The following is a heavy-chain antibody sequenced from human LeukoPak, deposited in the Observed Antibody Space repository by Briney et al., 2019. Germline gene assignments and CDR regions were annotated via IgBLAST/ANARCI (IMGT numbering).Heavy chain of an antibody. D-gene: IGHD6-13*01. CDR2: IYYSGST. CDR3: ARDSSSWSRDYYYYYGMDV. J-gene: IGHJ6*02. Sequence: PSETLSLTCTVSGGSISSYYWSWIRQPPGKGLEWIGYIYYSGSTNYNPSLKSRVTISVDTSKNQFSLKLSSVTAAGTAVYYCARDSSSWSRDYYYYYGMDVWGQGTTVTVSS. CDR1: GGSISSYY. V-gene: IGHV4-59*01.